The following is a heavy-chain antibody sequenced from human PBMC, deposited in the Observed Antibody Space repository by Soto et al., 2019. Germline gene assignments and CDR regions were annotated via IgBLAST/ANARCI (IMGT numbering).Heavy chain of an antibody. CDR3: ARSHYTYGLPIDY. Sequence: QVQLQESGPGVVKPSETLSLTCSVSGDSITTNGYYWGWIRQPPGKGLQWIGNVYWTGSTFSHPSLTSRVFISVDTSKNEFSLRLTSVTAADTAVYYCARSHYTYGLPIDYWGPGTLVTVSS. V-gene: IGHV4-39*01. CDR2: VYWTGST. D-gene: IGHD2-8*01. J-gene: IGHJ4*02. CDR1: GDSITTNGYY.